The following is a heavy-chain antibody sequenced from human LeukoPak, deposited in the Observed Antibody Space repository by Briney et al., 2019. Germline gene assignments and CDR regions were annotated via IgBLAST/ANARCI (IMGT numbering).Heavy chain of an antibody. D-gene: IGHD3-16*01. Sequence: SETLSLTCTVSSYSISSSSYYWSWIRQPAGKGLEWIGRINTSGSTKYNPSLKSRVTMSVDTSNNQFSLKLSSVTAADTAVCYCARSVLDETYYMDVWGKGTTVTVSS. CDR3: ARSVLDETYYMDV. CDR2: INTSGST. J-gene: IGHJ6*03. CDR1: SYSISSSSYY. V-gene: IGHV4-61*02.